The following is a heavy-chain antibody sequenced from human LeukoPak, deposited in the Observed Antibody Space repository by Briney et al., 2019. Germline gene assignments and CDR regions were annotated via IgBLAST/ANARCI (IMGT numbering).Heavy chain of an antibody. CDR2: IKQDGSEK. CDR3: ARAISSGWYHFDY. V-gene: IGHV3-7*04. CDR1: GFTFSSYW. D-gene: IGHD6-19*01. Sequence: GGSLRLSCAASGFTFSSYWMSWVRQAPGKGLEWVANIKQDGSEKYYVDSVKGRFTISRDNAKNSLYPQMNSLRAEDTAVYYCARAISSGWYHFDYWGQGTLVTVSS. J-gene: IGHJ4*02.